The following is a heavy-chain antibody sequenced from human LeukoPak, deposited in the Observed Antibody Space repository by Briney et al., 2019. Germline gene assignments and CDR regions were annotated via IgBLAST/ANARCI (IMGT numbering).Heavy chain of an antibody. CDR1: GFTFSSYA. Sequence: GGSLRLSCAASGFTFSSYAMSCVREAPGKGVEWVSDISGSGGSTYYADSVKGRFTIPRDNSKNTLYLQMNSLRAEDTAVYYCAKGVEDAFDIWGQGTMVTVSS. J-gene: IGHJ3*02. CDR3: AKGVEDAFDI. CDR2: ISGSGGST. V-gene: IGHV3-23*01.